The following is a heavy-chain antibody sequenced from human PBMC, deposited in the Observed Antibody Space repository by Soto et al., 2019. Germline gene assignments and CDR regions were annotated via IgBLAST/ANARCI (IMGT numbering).Heavy chain of an antibody. J-gene: IGHJ3*02. D-gene: IGHD1-1*01. CDR2: LHFRGYT. CDR3: AREKRYNWNDREAFDI. CDR1: GGSIGSQY. V-gene: IGHV4-59*11. Sequence: SETLSLTCTVSGGSIGSQYWTGVRQSPGKGLEWIGHLHFRGYTNYNPSLQRRGTISSARSTKQVSLTLSSVTAADTAVYYCAREKRYNWNDREAFDIWGQGTMVTVTS.